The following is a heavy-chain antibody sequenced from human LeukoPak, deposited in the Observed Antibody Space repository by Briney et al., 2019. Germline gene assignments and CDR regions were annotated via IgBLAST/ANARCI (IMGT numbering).Heavy chain of an antibody. D-gene: IGHD4-17*01. CDR1: GYTFTNYY. CDR2: INPSGGST. V-gene: IGHV1-46*01. Sequence: ASVKVSCKASGYTFTNYYMHWVRQAPGQGLEWMGIINPSGGSTSYAQKFQGRVTMTRETSTSTVYMELSSLRSEDTAMYHCAGEGTTVTTKWYFDLWGRGTLVTVSS. J-gene: IGHJ2*01. CDR3: AGEGTTVTTKWYFDL.